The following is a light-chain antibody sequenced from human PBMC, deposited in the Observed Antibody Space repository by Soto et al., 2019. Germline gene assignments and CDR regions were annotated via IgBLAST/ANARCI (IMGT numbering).Light chain of an antibody. CDR1: SSDVGGYNY. CDR2: DVS. Sequence: QSVLTQPASVSGSPGQSITISCTGTSSDVGGYNYVSWCQQHPGKATKLMIYDVSDRPSGVSNRFSASKSGNTASLTISGLQAEDEADYYCCSYTSSSTPGGFGTGTKVTVL. J-gene: IGLJ1*01. V-gene: IGLV2-14*03. CDR3: CSYTSSSTPGG.